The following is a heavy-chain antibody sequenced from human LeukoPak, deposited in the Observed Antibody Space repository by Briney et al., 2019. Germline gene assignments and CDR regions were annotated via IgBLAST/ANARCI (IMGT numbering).Heavy chain of an antibody. J-gene: IGHJ5*02. Sequence: SETLSLTCTVSGGSISNYYWSWIRQPPGKGLEWIGYIYYSGSTNYNPSLKSRVTISVDTSKNQFSLKLSSLTAADTAVYYCATETALHWFDPWGQGTLVTVSS. CDR1: GGSISNYY. CDR2: IYYSGST. CDR3: ATETALHWFDP. V-gene: IGHV4-59*12.